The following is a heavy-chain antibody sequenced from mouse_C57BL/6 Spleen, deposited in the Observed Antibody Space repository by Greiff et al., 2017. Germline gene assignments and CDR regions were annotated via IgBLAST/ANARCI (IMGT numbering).Heavy chain of an antibody. D-gene: IGHD2-5*01. CDR3: TTSNYLYY. J-gene: IGHJ3*01. CDR1: GFNIKDDY. CDR2: IDPENGDT. V-gene: IGHV14-4*01. Sequence: EVQLQQSGAELVRPGASVKLSCTASGFNIKDDYMHWVKQRPEQGLEWIGWIDPENGDTEYASKFQGKATITADTSSNTAYLQLSSLTSEDTAVYYCTTSNYLYYWGQGTLVTVSA.